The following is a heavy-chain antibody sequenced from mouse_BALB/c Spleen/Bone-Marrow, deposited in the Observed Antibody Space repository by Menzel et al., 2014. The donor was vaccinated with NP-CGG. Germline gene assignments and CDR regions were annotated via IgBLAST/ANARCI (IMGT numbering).Heavy chain of an antibody. J-gene: IGHJ4*01. CDR1: GYAFTNYL. CDR2: INPGSGGT. D-gene: IGHD2-4*01. V-gene: IGHV1-54*01. Sequence: QVQLQQSGAELVRPGTSVKVSCKASGYAFTNYLIEWVKQRPGQGLEWIGVINPGSGGTNYNEKFKGKATLTADKSSSTAYMQLSSLTSDDSAVYFYARNGDYDEGYAMDYWGQGTSVTVSS. CDR3: ARNGDYDEGYAMDY.